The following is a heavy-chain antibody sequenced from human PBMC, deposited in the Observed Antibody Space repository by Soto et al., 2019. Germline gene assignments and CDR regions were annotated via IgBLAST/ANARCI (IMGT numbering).Heavy chain of an antibody. CDR1: GYTFTGYG. CDR2: ISAYNGNT. Sequence: ASVKVSCKASGYTFTGYGISWVRQAPGQGLEWMGWISAYNGNTDYAQKLQGRATMTTDTSTSTAYMEPRSLRFDDTAVYYCARDDCRGGSCYYDYWGQGTLVTVSS. J-gene: IGHJ4*02. D-gene: IGHD2-15*01. V-gene: IGHV1-18*01. CDR3: ARDDCRGGSCYYDY.